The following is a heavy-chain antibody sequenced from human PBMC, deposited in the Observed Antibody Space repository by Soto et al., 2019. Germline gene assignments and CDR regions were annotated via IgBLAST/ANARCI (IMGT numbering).Heavy chain of an antibody. V-gene: IGHV1-69*13. J-gene: IGHJ4*02. CDR1: GGTFSRNT. Sequence: ASVKVSCKASGGTFSRNTISWVRQAPGQGLEWMGGIMPIFGSANYAQKFQGRVTITADENTRTVYMELSRLRSEDTAVYYCARQFDSDTTGYYYAYWGQGTLVTVSS. CDR2: IMPIFGSA. CDR3: ARQFDSDTTGYYYAY. D-gene: IGHD3-22*01.